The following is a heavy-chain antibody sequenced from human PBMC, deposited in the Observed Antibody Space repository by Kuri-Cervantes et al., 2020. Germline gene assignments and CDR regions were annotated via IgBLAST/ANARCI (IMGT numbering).Heavy chain of an antibody. V-gene: IGHV1-69*05. CDR3: ARHRWLQLRGIFDY. CDR2: IIPIFGTA. J-gene: IGHJ4*02. CDR1: GGTFSSYA. D-gene: IGHD5-24*01. Sequence: SVKVSCKASGGTFSSYAISWVRQAPGQGLEWMGGIIPIFGTANYAQKFQGRVTITTDESTSTAYTELSSLRSEDTAVYYCARHRWLQLRGIFDYWGQGTLVTVSS.